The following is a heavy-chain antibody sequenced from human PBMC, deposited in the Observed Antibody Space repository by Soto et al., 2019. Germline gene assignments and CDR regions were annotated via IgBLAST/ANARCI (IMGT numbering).Heavy chain of an antibody. CDR3: ASHTGSFAYYFHGMDI. CDR2: IYFGGST. Sequence: QLQLQESGPGLVRPSETLSLTCTVSGGSIISSDFFWGWIRQPPGKGPEWIGSIYFGGSTFYNPSLKSRVTISVDTSENQFSLTLNSVTAADTAVYYCASHTGSFAYYFHGMDIWGQGTAVNVSS. CDR1: GGSIISSDFF. J-gene: IGHJ6*02. V-gene: IGHV4-39*01. D-gene: IGHD3-3*01.